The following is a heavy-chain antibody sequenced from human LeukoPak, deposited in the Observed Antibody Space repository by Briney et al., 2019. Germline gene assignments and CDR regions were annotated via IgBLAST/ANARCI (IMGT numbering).Heavy chain of an antibody. V-gene: IGHV1-69*04. CDR1: GGTFSSYA. CDR2: IIPILGIA. Sequence: ASVKVSCKASGGTFSSYAISWVRQAPGQGLERMGRIIPILGIANYAQKFQGRVTITADKSTSTAYMELSSLRSEDTAVYYCARLGGSNGSWGQGTLVTVSS. CDR3: ARLGGSNGS. J-gene: IGHJ4*02. D-gene: IGHD1-1*01.